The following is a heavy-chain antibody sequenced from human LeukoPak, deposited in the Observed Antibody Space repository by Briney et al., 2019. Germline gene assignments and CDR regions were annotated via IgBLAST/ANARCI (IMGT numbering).Heavy chain of an antibody. CDR2: VSHSDFNKSNGDIT. Sequence: SETLSLTCTVSGGSISEDYWSWIRQPPGMGLKWIGYVSHSDFNKSNGDITNYNPSLESRITTSRDTSKNQFSLKLSSMTAADTAVYYCVRASVESGGAFDIWGQGTMVTVSS. V-gene: IGHV4-59*01. CDR3: VRASVESGGAFDI. D-gene: IGHD2-15*01. J-gene: IGHJ3*02. CDR1: GGSISEDY.